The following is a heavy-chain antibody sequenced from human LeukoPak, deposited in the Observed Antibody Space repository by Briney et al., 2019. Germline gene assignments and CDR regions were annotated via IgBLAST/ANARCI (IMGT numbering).Heavy chain of an antibody. V-gene: IGHV1-8*01. Sequence: ASVKVSCKSSVYTFTSYDINWVRQAPGQGLEWMGWMNPNSGNTGYAQKFQGRVTMTRNTSISTAYMELSSLRSEDTAVYYCARAPVVPAASGHYYYYMDVWGKGTTVTVSS. CDR1: VYTFTSYD. D-gene: IGHD2-2*01. J-gene: IGHJ6*03. CDR3: ARAPVVPAASGHYYYYMDV. CDR2: MNPNSGNT.